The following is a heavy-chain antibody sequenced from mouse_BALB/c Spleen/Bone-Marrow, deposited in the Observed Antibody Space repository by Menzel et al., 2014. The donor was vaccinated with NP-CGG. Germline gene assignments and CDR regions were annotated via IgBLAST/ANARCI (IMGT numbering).Heavy chain of an antibody. CDR2: ISNLAYSI. D-gene: IGHD2-1*01. J-gene: IGHJ4*01. Sequence: EVQLVESGGGLVQPGGSRKLSCAASGFTFSDYGMAWVRQAPGKGPEWVAFISNLAYSIYYADTVTGRFTISGENAKNTLYLEMSSLRSEDTAMYYCATIYYGNSYAMDYWGQGTSVTVSS. CDR1: GFTFSDYG. CDR3: ATIYYGNSYAMDY. V-gene: IGHV5-15*02.